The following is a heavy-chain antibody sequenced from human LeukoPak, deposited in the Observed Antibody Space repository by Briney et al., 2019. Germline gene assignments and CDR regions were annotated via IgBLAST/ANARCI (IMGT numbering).Heavy chain of an antibody. J-gene: IGHJ4*02. Sequence: GGSLRLSCAASGFTVSSSYMSWVRQAPGKGLEWVSVIYSGGSTYYADSVKGRFTISRDNSKNTLYLQMNSLRAEDTAVYYYARDGVGYDSSGQLDYWGQGTLVTVSS. CDR1: GFTVSSSY. V-gene: IGHV3-53*01. D-gene: IGHD3-22*01. CDR3: ARDGVGYDSSGQLDY. CDR2: IYSGGST.